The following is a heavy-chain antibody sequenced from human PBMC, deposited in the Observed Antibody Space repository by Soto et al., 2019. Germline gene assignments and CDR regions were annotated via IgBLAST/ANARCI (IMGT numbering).Heavy chain of an antibody. CDR3: VKDSESSGYLTHLDY. Sequence: PGGALRLTCVASGFTFDDYAIHWVRHNPGKGLEWVSGLTWNGEVLGYADSVKGRFTISRDNAKNSLYLEMNSLRPEDTALYYCVKDSESSGYLTHLDYWGQGTLVTVSS. J-gene: IGHJ4*02. CDR2: LTWNGEVL. CDR1: GFTFDDYA. V-gene: IGHV3-9*01. D-gene: IGHD3-22*01.